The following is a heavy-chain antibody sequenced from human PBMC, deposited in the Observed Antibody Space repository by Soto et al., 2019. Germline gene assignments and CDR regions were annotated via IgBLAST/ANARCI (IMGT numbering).Heavy chain of an antibody. D-gene: IGHD6-6*01. V-gene: IGHV4-39*01. CDR3: ARFVRGRNNWFDP. J-gene: IGHJ5*02. CDR2: IYYSGST. Sequence: QLQLQESGPGLVKPSETLSLTCTVSGGSISSSSYYWGWIRQPPGKGLEWIGSIYYSGSTYYNPSLKSRVTISVDTSKNQFSLKLSSVTAADTAVYYCARFVRGRNNWFDPWGQGTLVTVSS. CDR1: GGSISSSSYY.